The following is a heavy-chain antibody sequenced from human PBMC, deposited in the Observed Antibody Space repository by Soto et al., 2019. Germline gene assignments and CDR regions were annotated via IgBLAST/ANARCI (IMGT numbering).Heavy chain of an antibody. CDR3: ARWSYLDY. D-gene: IGHD3-3*01. CDR1: VFSFGSYA. Sequence: LXLSCAASVFSFGSYALSWVRQAPGKGLEWVSTISGSDGKTFYADSVKGRFSISRDTSQSTLYLQMNSLRADDTAMYYCARWSYLDYWGQGTRVTVYS. CDR2: ISGSDGKT. J-gene: IGHJ4*02. V-gene: IGHV3-23*01.